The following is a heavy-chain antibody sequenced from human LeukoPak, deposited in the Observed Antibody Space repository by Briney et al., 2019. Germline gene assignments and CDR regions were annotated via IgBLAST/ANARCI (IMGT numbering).Heavy chain of an antibody. CDR2: MNPNSGNT. J-gene: IGHJ4*02. CDR1: GYTFTGYY. V-gene: IGHV1-8*02. CDR3: ARGYYYDSSGYPLGY. D-gene: IGHD3-22*01. Sequence: ASVKVSCKASGYTFTGYYMHWVRQATGQGLEWMGWMNPNSGNTGYAQKFQGRVTMTRNTSISTAYMELSSLRSEDTAVYYCARGYYYDSSGYPLGYWGQGTLVTVSS.